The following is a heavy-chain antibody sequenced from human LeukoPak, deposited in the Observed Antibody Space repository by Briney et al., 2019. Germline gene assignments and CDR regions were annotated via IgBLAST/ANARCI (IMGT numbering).Heavy chain of an antibody. V-gene: IGHV4-59*01. CDR2: IYYSGSP. J-gene: IGHJ4*02. CDR3: TRDRRAAGSIFDY. D-gene: IGHD6-13*01. CDR1: GDSISSYY. Sequence: SETLSLTCSVSGDSISSYYWSWIRQPPGEGLEWIGNIYYSGSPNYNPSLKSRVTISLDTSENQFSLRLSSVTAADTAVYYCTRDRRAAGSIFDYWGQGTLVTVSS.